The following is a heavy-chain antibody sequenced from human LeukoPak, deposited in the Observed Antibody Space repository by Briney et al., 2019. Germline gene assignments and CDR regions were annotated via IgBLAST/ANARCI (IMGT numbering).Heavy chain of an antibody. J-gene: IGHJ4*02. V-gene: IGHV1-69*05. CDR2: IIPIFGTA. CDR3: ARDLIGAAAGSFFGY. Sequence: ASVKVSCKASGGTFSSYAISWVRQAPGQGLEWMGGIIPIFGTANYAQKFQGRVTITTDESTSTAYMELSSLRSEDTAVYYCARDLIGAAAGSFFGYWGQGTLVTVSS. D-gene: IGHD6-13*01. CDR1: GGTFSSYA.